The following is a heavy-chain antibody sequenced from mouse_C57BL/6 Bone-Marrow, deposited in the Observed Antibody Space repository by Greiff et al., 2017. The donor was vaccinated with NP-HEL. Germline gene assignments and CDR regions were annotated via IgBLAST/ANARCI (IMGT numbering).Heavy chain of an antibody. D-gene: IGHD2-1*01. CDR3: ARDQDYGNYGGYFDV. V-gene: IGHV5-16*01. Sequence: EVKLVESEGGLVQPGSSMKLSCTASGFTFSDYYMAWVRQVPEKGLEWVANINYDGSSTYYLDSLKSRFIISRDNAKNILYLQMSSLKSEDTATYYCARDQDYGNYGGYFDVWGTGTTVTVSS. CDR1: GFTFSDYY. CDR2: INYDGSST. J-gene: IGHJ1*03.